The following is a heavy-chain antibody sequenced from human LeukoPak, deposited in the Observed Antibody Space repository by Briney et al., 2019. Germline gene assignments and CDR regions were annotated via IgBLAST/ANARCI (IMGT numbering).Heavy chain of an antibody. CDR2: IKSKTDGGTT. V-gene: IGHV3-15*01. D-gene: IGHD3-10*01. J-gene: IGHJ4*02. CDR3: TTLLWFGELSDY. Sequence: PGGSLSLSCAASGFTFSNAWMSWVRQAPGTGLEWVGRIKSKTDGGTTDYAAPVKGRFTISRDDSKNTLYLQMNSLKTEDTAVYYCTTLLWFGELSDYWGQGTLVTVSS. CDR1: GFTFSNAW.